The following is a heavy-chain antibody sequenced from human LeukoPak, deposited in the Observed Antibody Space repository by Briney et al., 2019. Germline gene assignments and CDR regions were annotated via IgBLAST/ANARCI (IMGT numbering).Heavy chain of an antibody. D-gene: IGHD7-27*01. Sequence: GGSLRLSCAASGFTFDDYAMHWVRQAPGEGLEWVSGISWNSGSICYADSVKGRFTISRDNAKNSLHLQMNSVRAEDTALYYCAKANGGYLYYYFMDVWGKGTTVTVSS. CDR3: AKANGGYLYYYFMDV. V-gene: IGHV3-9*01. CDR2: ISWNSGSI. J-gene: IGHJ6*03. CDR1: GFTFDDYA.